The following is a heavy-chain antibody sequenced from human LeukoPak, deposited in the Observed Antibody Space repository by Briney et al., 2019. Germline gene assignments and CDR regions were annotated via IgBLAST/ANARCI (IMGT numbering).Heavy chain of an antibody. CDR2: IRSKGCGGTT. V-gene: IGHV3-49*04. J-gene: IGHJ6*02. D-gene: IGHD5-18*01. CDR1: GFTFVEHP. CDR3: TRGPIKLWLNYGMDG. Sequence: SLRVSCTASGFTFVEHPISWVGQAGGRGLEWVGFIRSKGCGGTTEYAASVKRRYTVSREDSISTAYLQMNSLKTEDTAVYYCTRGPIKLWLNYGMDGWDQGTTVTAS.